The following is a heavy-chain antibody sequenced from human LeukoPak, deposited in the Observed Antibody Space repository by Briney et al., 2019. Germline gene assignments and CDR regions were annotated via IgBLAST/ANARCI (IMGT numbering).Heavy chain of an antibody. J-gene: IGHJ4*02. CDR1: GGSISSGGYY. Sequence: SQTLSLTCTVSGGSISSGGYYWSWIRQPPGKGLEWIGYIYYSGSTYYNPSLKSRVTISVDTSKNQFSLKLSSVTAADTAVYYCARAQDDSSGYPPYYFDYWGQGTLVTVSS. D-gene: IGHD3-22*01. CDR3: ARAQDDSSGYPPYYFDY. V-gene: IGHV4-31*03. CDR2: IYYSGST.